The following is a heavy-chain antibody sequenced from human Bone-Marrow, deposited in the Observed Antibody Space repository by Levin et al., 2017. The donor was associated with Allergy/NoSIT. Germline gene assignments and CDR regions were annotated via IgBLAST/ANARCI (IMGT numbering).Heavy chain of an antibody. CDR3: AKKGAIAVAGQFDY. CDR1: GFTFRGSA. V-gene: IGHV3-23*01. J-gene: IGHJ4*02. CDR2: ISGSGDTT. D-gene: IGHD6-19*01. Sequence: PGGSLRLSCVASGFTFRGSAMSWVRQAPGKGLEWVSTISGSGDTTYYSDSVQGRFTISRDNSKNTLFMHMSSLRAEDTAVYYCAKKGAIAVAGQFDYWGQGILVTVSS.